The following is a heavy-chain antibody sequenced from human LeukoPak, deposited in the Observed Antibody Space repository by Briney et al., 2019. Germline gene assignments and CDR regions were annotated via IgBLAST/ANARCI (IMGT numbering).Heavy chain of an antibody. CDR2: ISAYNGNT. Sequence: ASVKVSCKASGYTFTSYGISWARQAPGQGLEWMGWISAYNGNTNYAQKLQGRVTMTTDTSTSTAYMELRSLRSDDTAVYYCARDSDIVLMVYAIPGDYWGQGTLVTVSS. J-gene: IGHJ4*02. CDR1: GYTFTSYG. CDR3: ARDSDIVLMVYAIPGDY. D-gene: IGHD2-8*01. V-gene: IGHV1-18*01.